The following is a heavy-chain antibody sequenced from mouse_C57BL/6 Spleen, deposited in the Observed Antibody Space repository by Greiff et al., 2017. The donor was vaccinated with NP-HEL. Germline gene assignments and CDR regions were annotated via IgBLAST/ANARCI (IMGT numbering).Heavy chain of an antibody. CDR3: ARPPSPLYYYGSSYFDY. CDR1: GYTFTDYY. J-gene: IGHJ2*01. V-gene: IGHV1-26*01. Sequence: VQLQQSGPELVKPGASVKISCKASGYTFTDYYMNWVQQSHGKSLEWIGDINPNNGGTSYNQKFKGKATLTVDKSSSTAYMELRSLTSEDSAVYYCARPPSPLYYYGSSYFDYWGQGTPLTVSS. CDR2: INPNNGGT. D-gene: IGHD1-1*01.